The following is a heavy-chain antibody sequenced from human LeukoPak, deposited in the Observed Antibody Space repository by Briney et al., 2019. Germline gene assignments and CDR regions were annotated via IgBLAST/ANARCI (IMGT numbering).Heavy chain of an antibody. D-gene: IGHD3-22*01. CDR1: GFSFSSYG. V-gene: IGHV3-33*01. J-gene: IGHJ4*02. Sequence: PGWSLRLSCAASGFSFSSYGMHWVRQAPGKGLEWVAVIWYDGSNKYYADSVKGRFTISRDNSKNTLYLQMNSLRAEDTAVYYCARDNYYDSSGYYYRYSYFDYWGQGTLVTVSS. CDR3: ARDNYYDSSGYYYRYSYFDY. CDR2: IWYDGSNK.